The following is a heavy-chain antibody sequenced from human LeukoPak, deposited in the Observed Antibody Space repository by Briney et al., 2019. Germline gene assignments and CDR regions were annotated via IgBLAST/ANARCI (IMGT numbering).Heavy chain of an antibody. CDR1: GGTFSSYA. V-gene: IGHV1-69*04. CDR2: IIPILGIA. D-gene: IGHD2-2*01. Sequence: GSSVKVSCKASGGTFSSYAISWVRQAPGQGLEWMGRIIPILGIANYAQKFQGRVTITADKSTSTAYMELSSLRSEDTAVYYCARHPYCSSTSCYWHYYYGMDVWGQGTTVTVSS. CDR3: ARHPYCSSTSCYWHYYYGMDV. J-gene: IGHJ6*02.